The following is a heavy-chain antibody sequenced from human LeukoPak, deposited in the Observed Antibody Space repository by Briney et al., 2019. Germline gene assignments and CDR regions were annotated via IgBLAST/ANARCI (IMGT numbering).Heavy chain of an antibody. J-gene: IGHJ4*02. D-gene: IGHD5-24*01. CDR2: IKYDGSEQ. CDR1: GFIFSSHW. CDR3: TRVGYIDEGIDY. V-gene: IGHV3-7*04. Sequence: GGSLRLSCTSSGFIFSSHWMNWVRQAPGKGPEWVANIKYDGSEQYYVDSVKGRLTISRDNAKNSLYLQMNSLRAEDTAIYYCTRVGYIDEGIDYWGQGTLVTVSS.